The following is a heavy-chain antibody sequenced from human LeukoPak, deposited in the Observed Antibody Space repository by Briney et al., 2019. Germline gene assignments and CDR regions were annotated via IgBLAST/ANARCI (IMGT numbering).Heavy chain of an antibody. CDR1: GFTFSTYA. Sequence: PGGSLRLSCAASGFTFSTYAMHWVRQAPGKGLEWVAVISNDGSKKYYADSVKGRFTISRDNSKNILYLQMNSLRAEDTAVYYCARLGGGGWYLDYWGQGTLVTVSS. J-gene: IGHJ4*02. CDR2: ISNDGSKK. V-gene: IGHV3-30*01. D-gene: IGHD6-19*01. CDR3: ARLGGGGWYLDY.